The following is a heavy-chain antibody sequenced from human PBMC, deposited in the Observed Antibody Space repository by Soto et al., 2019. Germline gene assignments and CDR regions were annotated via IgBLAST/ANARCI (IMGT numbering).Heavy chain of an antibody. V-gene: IGHV1-69*06. CDR1: GGTFSSYA. Sequence: GASVKVSCKASGGTFSSYAISWVRQAPGQGLEWMGGIIPIFGTANYAQKFQGRVTITADKSTSAAYMELSSLRSEDTAVYYCARAYGAAMPNDAFDIWGQGTMVTVSS. J-gene: IGHJ3*02. CDR3: ARAYGAAMPNDAFDI. D-gene: IGHD2-2*01. CDR2: IIPIFGTA.